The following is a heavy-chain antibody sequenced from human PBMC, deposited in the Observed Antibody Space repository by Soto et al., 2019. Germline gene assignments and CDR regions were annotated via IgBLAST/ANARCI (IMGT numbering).Heavy chain of an antibody. J-gene: IGHJ4*02. V-gene: IGHV4-59*08. CDR1: GGSISSYY. CDR3: ARLGELFGLIFDY. Sequence: SETLSLTCTVSGGSISSYYWSWIRQPPGKGLEWIGYIYYSGSTNYNPSLKSRVTISVDTSKNQFSLKLSSVTAADTAVYYCARLGELFGLIFDYWGQGTLVTVS. D-gene: IGHD3-16*01. CDR2: IYYSGST.